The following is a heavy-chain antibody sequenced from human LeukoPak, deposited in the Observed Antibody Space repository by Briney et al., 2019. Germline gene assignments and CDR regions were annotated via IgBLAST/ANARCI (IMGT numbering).Heavy chain of an antibody. CDR3: ARDERRRYYDSSGYSHLGDY. CDR1: GYTFTGYY. Sequence: GASVKVSCKASGYTFTGYYMHWVRQAPGQGLEWMGWINPNSGGTNYAQKFQGRVTMTRDTSISTAYMELSRLRSDDTAVYYCARDERRRYYDSSGYSHLGDYWGQGTLVTVSS. D-gene: IGHD3-22*01. CDR2: INPNSGGT. J-gene: IGHJ4*02. V-gene: IGHV1-2*02.